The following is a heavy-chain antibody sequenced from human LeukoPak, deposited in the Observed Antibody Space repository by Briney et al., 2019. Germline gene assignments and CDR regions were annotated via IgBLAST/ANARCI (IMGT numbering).Heavy chain of an antibody. V-gene: IGHV4-39*01. J-gene: IGHJ3*02. Sequence: PSETLSLTCTVSGGSISSSSYYWGWIRQPPGKGLEWIGSIYYSGSTYYNPSLKSRVTISVDTSKNQFSLKLSSVTAADTAVYYCARQQVTMIVVVINPVGFDIWGQGTMVTVSS. D-gene: IGHD3-22*01. CDR2: IYYSGST. CDR1: GGSISSSSYY. CDR3: ARQQVTMIVVVINPVGFDI.